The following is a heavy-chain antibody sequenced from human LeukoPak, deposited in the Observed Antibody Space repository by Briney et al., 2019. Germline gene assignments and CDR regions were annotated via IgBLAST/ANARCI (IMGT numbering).Heavy chain of an antibody. Sequence: SLKVSSKASGGTFSSDAISRVRQAPGQGLEWRGGIIPIFGTANYAQKFQGRVTITADESTSTAYMELSSLRSEDTAVYYCARDRFPANYYGSGSYATSYYFDYWGQGTLVTVSS. CDR1: GGTFSSDA. D-gene: IGHD3-10*01. V-gene: IGHV1-69*01. CDR3: ARDRFPANYYGSGSYATSYYFDY. CDR2: IIPIFGTA. J-gene: IGHJ4*02.